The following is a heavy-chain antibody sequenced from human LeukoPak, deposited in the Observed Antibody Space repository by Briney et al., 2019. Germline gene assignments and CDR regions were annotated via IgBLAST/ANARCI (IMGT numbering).Heavy chain of an antibody. CDR2: IYYSGST. D-gene: IGHD3-10*01. CDR3: ARAGMKGRGLTHFDY. Sequence: PSQTLSLTCTVSGGSISNGGYYWSWIRQHPGKGLEWIGYIYYSGSTYYNPSLKSRVTISVDTSKNQFSLKLSSVTAADTAVYYCARAGMKGRGLTHFDYWGQGTLVTVSS. V-gene: IGHV4-31*03. CDR1: GGSISNGGYY. J-gene: IGHJ4*02.